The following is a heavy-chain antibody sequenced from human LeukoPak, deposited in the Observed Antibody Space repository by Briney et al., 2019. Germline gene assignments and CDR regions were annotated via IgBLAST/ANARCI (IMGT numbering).Heavy chain of an antibody. D-gene: IGHD2-15*01. V-gene: IGHV3-74*03. CDR1: GFSFTTW. CDR2: IRGDETIA. CDR3: ARTDNLDY. J-gene: IGHJ4*02. Sequence: GGSLRLSCAASGFSFTTWMHWVRQAPGKGLVWVARIRGDETIATYAESVKGRFTISRDNARNTLYLQMNSLRAEDTAVYYCARTDNLDYWGQGTPVTVSP.